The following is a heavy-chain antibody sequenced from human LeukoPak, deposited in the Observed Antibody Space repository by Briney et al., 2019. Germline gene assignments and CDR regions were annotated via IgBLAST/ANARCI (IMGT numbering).Heavy chain of an antibody. CDR1: GGSISSSSYY. CDR3: ASTRYFDWLLFGNY. D-gene: IGHD3-9*01. V-gene: IGHV4-39*01. CDR2: IYYSGST. Sequence: SETLSLTCTVSGGSISSSSYYWGWIRQPPGKGLEWIGSIYYSGSTYYNPSLKSRVTISVDTSKNQFSLKLSSVTAADTAVYYCASTRYFDWLLFGNYWGQGTLVTVSS. J-gene: IGHJ4*02.